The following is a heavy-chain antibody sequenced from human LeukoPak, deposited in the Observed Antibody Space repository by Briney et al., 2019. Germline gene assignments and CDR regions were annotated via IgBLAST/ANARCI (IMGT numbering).Heavy chain of an antibody. CDR2: FDPEDGET. Sequence: ASVKVSCKVSGYTLTELSMHWVRQAPGKGLEWMGGFDPEDGETIYAQKFQGRVTITADESTSTAYMELSSLRSEDTAVYYCARERDDDMGSHYFDYWGQGTLVTVSS. CDR3: ARERDDDMGSHYFDY. D-gene: IGHD3-9*01. CDR1: GYTLTELS. J-gene: IGHJ4*02. V-gene: IGHV1-24*01.